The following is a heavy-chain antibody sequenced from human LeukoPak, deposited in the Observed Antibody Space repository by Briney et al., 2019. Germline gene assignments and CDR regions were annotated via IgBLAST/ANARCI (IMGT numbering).Heavy chain of an antibody. V-gene: IGHV3-30*18. CDR2: ISYDGSNK. J-gene: IGHJ4*02. Sequence: PGGSLRLSCAASGFTFSSYGMHWVRQAPGKGLEWVAVISYDGSNKYYADSVKGRFTISRDNSKNTLYLQMNSLRAEDTAVYYCAKELTAMVTFGPYYFDYWGQGTLVTVSS. CDR3: AKELTAMVTFGPYYFDY. D-gene: IGHD5-18*01. CDR1: GFTFSSYG.